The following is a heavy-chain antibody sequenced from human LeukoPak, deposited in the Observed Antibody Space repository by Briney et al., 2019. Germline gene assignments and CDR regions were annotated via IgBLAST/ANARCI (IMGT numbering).Heavy chain of an antibody. CDR2: ISGSGGST. D-gene: IGHD6-13*01. Sequence: PGGSLRLSCTASGFTFSSYTMSWVRQAPGKGLEWVSAISGSGGSTHYADSVKGRFTISRDNSKNTLYLQMNSLRAEDTAVYYCAKGKQQLAYYYYYMDVWGKGTTVTVSS. CDR1: GFTFSSYT. CDR3: AKGKQQLAYYYYYMDV. J-gene: IGHJ6*03. V-gene: IGHV3-23*01.